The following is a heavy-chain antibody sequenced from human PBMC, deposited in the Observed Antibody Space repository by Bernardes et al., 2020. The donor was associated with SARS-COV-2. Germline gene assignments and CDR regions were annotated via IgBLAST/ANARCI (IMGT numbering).Heavy chain of an antibody. J-gene: IGHJ4*02. V-gene: IGHV3-23*01. CDR3: AKEFSIAVGGDFDY. Sequence: GGSLRLSCAASGFTFSSYAMNWVRQAPGKGLEWVSGISGSGGSTYYADSVKGRFTISRDNSKNTQYLQMNSLRAEDTAVYYCAKEFSIAVGGDFDYWGQGTLVTVSS. D-gene: IGHD6-19*01. CDR2: ISGSGGST. CDR1: GFTFSSYA.